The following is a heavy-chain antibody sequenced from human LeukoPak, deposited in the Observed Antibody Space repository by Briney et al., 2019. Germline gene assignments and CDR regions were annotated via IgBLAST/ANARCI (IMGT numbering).Heavy chain of an antibody. CDR2: IRTSAEGANYA. J-gene: IGHJ4*02. D-gene: IGHD3-9*01. Sequence: GGSLRLSCATSGFSFTDYPMNWVRQAPGKGLEWVSNIRTSAEGANYAYYADSAKGRVTISGDDAKNTLYLHMNSLRDDDTAVYYCASDQRYAFDYWGQGILVTVSS. CDR3: ASDQRYAFDY. CDR1: GFSFTDYP. V-gene: IGHV3-48*02.